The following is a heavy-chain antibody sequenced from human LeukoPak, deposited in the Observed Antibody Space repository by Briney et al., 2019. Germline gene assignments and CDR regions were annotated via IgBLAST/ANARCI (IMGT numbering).Heavy chain of an antibody. CDR3: AKDLGRAVAADWFDP. CDR1: GFTFSSSA. V-gene: IGHV3-23*01. Sequence: PGGSLRLSCAASGFTFSSSAMSWVRQAPGKGLEWVSVISGSGGSTCYADSVKGRFTISRDNSKNTLYLQMTNLKDADTAVYYCAKDLGRAVAADWFDPWDQGSLVTVSS. D-gene: IGHD6-19*01. J-gene: IGHJ5*02. CDR2: ISGSGGST.